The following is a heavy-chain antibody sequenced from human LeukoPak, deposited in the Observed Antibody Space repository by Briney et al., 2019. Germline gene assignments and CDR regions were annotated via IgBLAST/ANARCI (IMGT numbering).Heavy chain of an antibody. CDR2: INHSGST. V-gene: IGHV4-34*01. D-gene: IGHD5-18*01. J-gene: IGHJ5*02. CDR1: GGSFSGYY. Sequence: SETLSLTCAVYGGSFSGYYWSWIRQPPGKGLEWIGEINHSGSTNYNPSLKSRVTISVDTSKNQFSLKLSSVTAADTAVYYCARDRGRIQLWLVQSWFVPWGQGTLVTVSS. CDR3: ARDRGRIQLWLVQSWFVP.